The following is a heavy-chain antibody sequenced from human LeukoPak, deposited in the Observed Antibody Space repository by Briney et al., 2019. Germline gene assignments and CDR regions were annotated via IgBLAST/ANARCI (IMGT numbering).Heavy chain of an antibody. CDR3: AKWAVLLWFGESSSGYYFDY. J-gene: IGHJ4*02. CDR1: GFNFNNYG. D-gene: IGHD3-10*01. CDR2: ASYDGSKK. Sequence: SGGSLRLSCAASGFNFNNYGLHWVRPAPGKGLEWVAVASYDGSKKYYADSVKGRFTISRDNSKNTLYLQMNSLRAEDTAVYYCAKWAVLLWFGESSSGYYFDYWGQGALVTVSS. V-gene: IGHV3-30*18.